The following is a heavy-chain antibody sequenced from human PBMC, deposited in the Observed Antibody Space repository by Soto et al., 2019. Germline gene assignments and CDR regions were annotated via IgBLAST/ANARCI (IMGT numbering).Heavy chain of an antibody. CDR1: GDSVSSDRYF. Sequence: SETLSLTCSVSGDSVSSDRYFWTWIRQPPGKGLEWIAYISYTGDTNYNPSLKSRVTISVDTSRNQFSLTLTSVTAADTAVYFCARLVVGATVDLWGQGSLVTVSS. V-gene: IGHV4-61*01. J-gene: IGHJ5*02. CDR2: ISYTGDT. CDR3: ARLVVGATVDL. D-gene: IGHD1-26*01.